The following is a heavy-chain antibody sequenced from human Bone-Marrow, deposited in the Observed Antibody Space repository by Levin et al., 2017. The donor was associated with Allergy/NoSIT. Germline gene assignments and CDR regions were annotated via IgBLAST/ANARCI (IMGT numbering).Heavy chain of an antibody. CDR2: ISSRATSI. V-gene: IGHV3-48*03. J-gene: IGHJ4*02. CDR1: GFTFSNYN. CDR3: ATEHGDYSNFFDY. D-gene: IGHD4-17*01. Sequence: GGSLRLSCAASGFTFSNYNMNWVRQAPGKGLEWVSYISSRATSIYYADSVRGRFSISRDNAKNSLYLQMNSLRAEDTAVYYCATEHGDYSNFFDYWGQGALVTVSS.